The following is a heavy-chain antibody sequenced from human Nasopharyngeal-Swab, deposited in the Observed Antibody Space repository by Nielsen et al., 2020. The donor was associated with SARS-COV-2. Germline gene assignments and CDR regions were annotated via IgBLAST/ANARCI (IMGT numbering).Heavy chain of an antibody. J-gene: IGHJ4*02. Sequence: VRQAPGKGLEWVSTISGIGGSTKYADSVEGRFTISRDNSKNTLYLQMNSLGAEDTAVYFCAKDGCSSTSCYVNFWGQGTLVTVSS. CDR2: ISGIGGST. CDR3: AKDGCSSTSCYVNF. D-gene: IGHD2-2*01. V-gene: IGHV3-23*01.